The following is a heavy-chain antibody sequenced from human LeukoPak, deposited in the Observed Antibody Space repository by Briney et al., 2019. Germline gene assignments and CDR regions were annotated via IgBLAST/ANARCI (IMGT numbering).Heavy chain of an antibody. J-gene: IGHJ3*02. CDR1: GGSVTNSSGYY. Sequence: SETLSLTCSASGGSVTNSSGYYWAWIRQPPGKGLEWIGSFYYRGNTYYNLSLKSRLTISVDTSKNQFSLKMSSVTATDTAIYYCARRRGDPGAFDIWGQGTQVTVSS. CDR2: FYYRGNT. V-gene: IGHV4-39*01. D-gene: IGHD2-21*02. CDR3: ARRRGDPGAFDI.